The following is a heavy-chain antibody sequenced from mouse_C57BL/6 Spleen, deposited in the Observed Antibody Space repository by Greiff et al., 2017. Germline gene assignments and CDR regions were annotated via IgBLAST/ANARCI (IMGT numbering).Heavy chain of an antibody. D-gene: IGHD4-1*01. Sequence: QVQLQQPGAELVMPGASVKLSCKASGYTFTSYWMHWVKQRPGQGLEWIGEIDPSDSSTNYNQKFKGKSTLTVAQSSSTAYMQLSSLTSEDSADYYCARSPSNWDGAWFDYWGQGTLVTGSA. CDR3: ARSPSNWDGAWFDY. V-gene: IGHV1-69*01. J-gene: IGHJ3*01. CDR2: IDPSDSST. CDR1: GYTFTSYW.